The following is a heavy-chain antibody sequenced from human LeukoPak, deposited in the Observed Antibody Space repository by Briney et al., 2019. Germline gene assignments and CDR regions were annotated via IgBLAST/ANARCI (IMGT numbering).Heavy chain of an antibody. Sequence: GSSVKVSCKASGYTFTSYDINWVRQATGQGLEWMGWMNPNSGNTGYAQKFQGRVTMTRNTSISTAYMELSSLRSEDTAVYYCARGGITMVRGVNYYYYYMDVWGKGTTVTISS. CDR1: GYTFTSYD. J-gene: IGHJ6*03. CDR2: MNPNSGNT. V-gene: IGHV1-8*01. CDR3: ARGGITMVRGVNYYYYYMDV. D-gene: IGHD3-10*01.